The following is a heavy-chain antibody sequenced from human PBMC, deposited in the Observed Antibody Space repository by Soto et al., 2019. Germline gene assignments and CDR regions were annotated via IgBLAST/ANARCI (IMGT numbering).Heavy chain of an antibody. CDR1: GFTFSDYT. Sequence: GGSLRLSCAASGFTFSDYTMNWVRQAPGKGLEWVSSITSSSTYIYYADSVKGRFTISRDNAKYSLYLQMNSLRAEDTAVYYCARNEWNDYWGQGTLVTVSS. D-gene: IGHD1-1*01. J-gene: IGHJ4*02. CDR3: ARNEWNDY. V-gene: IGHV3-21*01. CDR2: ITSSSTYI.